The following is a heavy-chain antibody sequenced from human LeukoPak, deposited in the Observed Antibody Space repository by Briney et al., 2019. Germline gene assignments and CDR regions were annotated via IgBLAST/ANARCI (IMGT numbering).Heavy chain of an antibody. CDR3: ARGSYYYGSGSFMGSDS. V-gene: IGHV1-3*01. Sequence: ASVKVSCKAPGYTFTNYAMHWVRQAPGQRPEWMGWINAGNGNTEYSQKFQDRVTITRDTSASTVYMDLSSLRSEDTAVYYCARGSYYYGSGSFMGSDSWGQGTLVTVSS. D-gene: IGHD3-10*01. CDR2: INAGNGNT. J-gene: IGHJ4*02. CDR1: GYTFTNYA.